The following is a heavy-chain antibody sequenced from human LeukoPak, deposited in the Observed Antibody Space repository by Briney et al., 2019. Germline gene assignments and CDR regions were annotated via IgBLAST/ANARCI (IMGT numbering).Heavy chain of an antibody. CDR1: GFTVSNNY. CDR3: AGFSHKGV. V-gene: IGHV3-66*01. Sequence: PGGSLRLSCAASGFTVSNNYMSWVRQAPGKGLEWVALIYSVGSTYYADFVKGRFTISRDNSKNTLYLQMSSLRAEDTAVYYCAGFSHKGVWGQGTTVTVSS. CDR2: IYSVGST. J-gene: IGHJ6*02.